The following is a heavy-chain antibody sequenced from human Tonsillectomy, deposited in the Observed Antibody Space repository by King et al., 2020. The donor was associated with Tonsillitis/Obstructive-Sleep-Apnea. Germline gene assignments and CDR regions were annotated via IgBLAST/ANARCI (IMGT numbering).Heavy chain of an antibody. CDR2: ISSSGSNI. Sequence: VQLVESGGGLVQPGGSLRLSCAASGFTFSSYEMNWVRQAPGKGLEWVAYISSSGSNINYADSVKGRFTISRDNAKNSLYLQMNSLRADDTAVYYCARDGVRLVWSYFDYWGQGTLVTVSS. D-gene: IGHD3-9*01. CDR1: GFTFSSYE. J-gene: IGHJ4*02. CDR3: ARDGVRLVWSYFDY. V-gene: IGHV3-48*03.